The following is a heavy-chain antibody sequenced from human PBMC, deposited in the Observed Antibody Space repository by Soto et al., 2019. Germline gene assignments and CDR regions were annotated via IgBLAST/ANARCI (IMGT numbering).Heavy chain of an antibody. Sequence: QPPGKGLEWIGYIYYSGSTNYNPSLKRRVTISVDTPLSTAFLQWSSLRASDSGMYFCAAALDGTFFWHFWGQRTPVTGSS. V-gene: IGHV4-59*12. D-gene: IGHD1-26*01. CDR2: IYYSGST. CDR3: AAALDGTFFWHF. J-gene: IGHJ4*02.